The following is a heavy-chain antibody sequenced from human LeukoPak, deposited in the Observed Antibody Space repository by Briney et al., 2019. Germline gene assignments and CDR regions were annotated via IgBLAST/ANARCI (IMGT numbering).Heavy chain of an antibody. D-gene: IGHD1-26*01. CDR1: GFTVSSNY. J-gene: IGHJ3*02. Sequence: GGSLRLSCAASGFTVSSNYMSWVRQAPGKGLEWVSVIYSGGSTYYADSVQGRFTISRDNSKNTLHLQMNSLRADDTAGYYCARAVVEATEDAFDIWGQGTMVTVSS. V-gene: IGHV3-53*01. CDR2: IYSGGST. CDR3: ARAVVEATEDAFDI.